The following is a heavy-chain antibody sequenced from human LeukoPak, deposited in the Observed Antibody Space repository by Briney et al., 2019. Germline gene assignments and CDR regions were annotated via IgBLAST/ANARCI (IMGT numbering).Heavy chain of an antibody. Sequence: GESLKISCKGSGYSFTSYWIGWVRQMPGKGLEGIGIISTADSDTRYSPSFQGPVTTSTAQSIRTAYLQWSSLKASDTAMYYCARFDGYGAHGDYWGQGTLVTVSS. D-gene: IGHD4-17*01. CDR3: ARFDGYGAHGDY. CDR2: ISTADSDT. CDR1: GYSFTSYW. V-gene: IGHV5-51*01. J-gene: IGHJ4*02.